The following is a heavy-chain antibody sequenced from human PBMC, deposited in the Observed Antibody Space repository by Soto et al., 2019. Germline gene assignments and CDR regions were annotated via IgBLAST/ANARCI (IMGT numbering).Heavy chain of an antibody. D-gene: IGHD3-3*01. Sequence: SETLSLTCTVSGGSISSYYWSWIRQPPGKGLEWIGYIYYSASTNYNPSLKSRVTISVDTSKNQFSLKLSSVTAADTAVYYCSRSYPFWSGYLGISWLDTWGQGTLATVSS. CDR3: SRSYPFWSGYLGISWLDT. CDR2: IYYSAST. V-gene: IGHV4-59*01. CDR1: GGSISSYY. J-gene: IGHJ5*02.